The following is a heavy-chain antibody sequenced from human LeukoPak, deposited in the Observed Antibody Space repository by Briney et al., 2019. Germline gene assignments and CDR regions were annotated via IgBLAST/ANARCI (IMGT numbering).Heavy chain of an antibody. CDR3: AILVGTGAFDI. CDR2: IYDCGST. D-gene: IGHD1-26*01. Sequence: PETLSLTCTLSGGSISSDYWSSIRQPPGPQRKWIGYIYDCGSTNYNHSLKSPVTISVDPPNNQYSLKLSSVTAAHTAVYYCAILVGTGAFDIWGQGTMVTVSS. V-gene: IGHV4-59*01. CDR1: GGSISSDY. J-gene: IGHJ3*02.